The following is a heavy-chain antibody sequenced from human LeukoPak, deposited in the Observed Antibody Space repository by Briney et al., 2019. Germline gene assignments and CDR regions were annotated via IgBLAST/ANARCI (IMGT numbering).Heavy chain of an antibody. D-gene: IGHD2-2*01. V-gene: IGHV1-18*04. J-gene: IGHJ4*02. Sequence: GASVKVSCKASGYTFTDYYMHWVRQAPGQGLEWMGWISAYNGNTNYAQKFQGRVTMTTDTSTSTAFMELRSLRSDDTAVYYCARGQLSRPLVPAAMLDYWGQGTLVTVSS. CDR3: ARGQLSRPLVPAAMLDY. CDR1: GYTFTDYY. CDR2: ISAYNGNT.